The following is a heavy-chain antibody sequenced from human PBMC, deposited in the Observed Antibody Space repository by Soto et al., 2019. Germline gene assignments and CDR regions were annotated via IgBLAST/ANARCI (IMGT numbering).Heavy chain of an antibody. Sequence: ASVKVSCKVSGYTLTELSMHWVRQAPGKGLEWMGGFDPEDGETIYAQKFQGRVTMTEDTSTDTAYMELSSLRSEDTAVYYCATATANYDYSNYKNYYYYYMDVWGKGTTVTVS. CDR3: ATATANYDYSNYKNYYYYYMDV. D-gene: IGHD4-4*01. V-gene: IGHV1-24*01. CDR2: FDPEDGET. CDR1: GYTLTELS. J-gene: IGHJ6*03.